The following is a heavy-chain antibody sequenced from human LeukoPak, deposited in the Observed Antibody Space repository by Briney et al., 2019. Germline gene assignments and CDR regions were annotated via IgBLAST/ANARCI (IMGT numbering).Heavy chain of an antibody. CDR2: IYTSGST. Sequence: SETLSLTCTVSGGSTSSGSYYWSWIRQPAGKGLEWIGRIYTSGSTNYNPSLKSRVTISVDTSKNQFSLKLSSVTAADTAVYYCARHSTGDNWFDPWGQGTLVTVSS. CDR1: GGSTSSGSYY. V-gene: IGHV4-61*02. J-gene: IGHJ5*02. CDR3: ARHSTGDNWFDP. D-gene: IGHD7-27*01.